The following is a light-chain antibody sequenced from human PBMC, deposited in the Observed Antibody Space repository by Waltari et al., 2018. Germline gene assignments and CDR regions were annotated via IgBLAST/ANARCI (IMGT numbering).Light chain of an antibody. V-gene: IGKV1-39*01. Sequence: DIQMTQSPSSLSASVGDRVTITCRASQSISSYLNWYQQKLGKAPKLLIYTGSSLQSGVPSRFSGSGSGTDFTLTISSLQPEDFATYYCQQSYSSPYTFGQGTKLEIK. CDR1: QSISSY. CDR2: TGS. CDR3: QQSYSSPYT. J-gene: IGKJ2*01.